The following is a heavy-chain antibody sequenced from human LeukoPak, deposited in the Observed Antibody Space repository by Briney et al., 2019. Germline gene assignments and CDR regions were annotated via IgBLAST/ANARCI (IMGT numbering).Heavy chain of an antibody. CDR1: GFTFSNSW. CDR3: AKEVTRVSLQAGDWFDP. J-gene: IGHJ5*02. Sequence: GGSLRLSCVASGFTFSNSWMSWVRHVSGKGLEWVAQTDGEGSREKYVDSVKGRFTISRDNDKKSLYLEMINLTVEDTAVYYCAKEVTRVSLQAGDWFDPRGQGTRVTVSS. D-gene: IGHD2-21*02. CDR2: TDGEGSRE. V-gene: IGHV3-7*01.